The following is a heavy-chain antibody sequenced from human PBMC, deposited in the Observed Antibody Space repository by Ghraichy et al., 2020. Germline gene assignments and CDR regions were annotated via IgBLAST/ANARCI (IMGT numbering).Heavy chain of an antibody. V-gene: IGHV1-18*01. J-gene: IGHJ4*02. CDR3: ARVGDYGDYKFDY. D-gene: IGHD4-17*01. Sequence: GWIRAYNGHTNSAQNLQGRVTMTTDTSTNTAYMELRSLRSDDTAVSYCARVGDYGDYKFDYWGQGTLVTVAS. CDR2: IRAYNGHT.